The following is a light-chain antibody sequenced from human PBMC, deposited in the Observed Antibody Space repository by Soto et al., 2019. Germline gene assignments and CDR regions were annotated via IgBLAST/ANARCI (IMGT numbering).Light chain of an antibody. Sequence: DIQMTQSPSTLSASVGDTVTITCRASQSFSNWLAWYQQKPGKAPKVLIYKASTLESGVPSRFSGRGSGTEFILTISSLQPDDFATYYCQQYNSYSWTFGQGTKVEIK. CDR2: KAS. CDR3: QQYNSYSWT. J-gene: IGKJ1*01. CDR1: QSFSNW. V-gene: IGKV1-5*03.